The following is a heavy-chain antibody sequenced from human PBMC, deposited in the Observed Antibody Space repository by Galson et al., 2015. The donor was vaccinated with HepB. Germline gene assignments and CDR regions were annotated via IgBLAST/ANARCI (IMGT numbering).Heavy chain of an antibody. CDR3: ARDGTRYYYDSRANGRAFDI. V-gene: IGHV1-18*04. Sequence: SVKVSCKASGYTFTSYGISWVRQAPGQGLEWMGWISAYNGNTNYAQKLQGRVTMTTDTSTSTAYMELRSLRSDDTAVYYCARDGTRYYYDSRANGRAFDIWGQGTMVTVSS. CDR2: ISAYNGNT. J-gene: IGHJ3*02. D-gene: IGHD3-22*01. CDR1: GYTFTSYG.